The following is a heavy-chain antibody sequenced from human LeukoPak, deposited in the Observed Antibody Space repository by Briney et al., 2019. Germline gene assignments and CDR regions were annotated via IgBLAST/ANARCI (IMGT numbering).Heavy chain of an antibody. D-gene: IGHD1-26*01. J-gene: IGHJ4*02. CDR1: EFTFSGDA. V-gene: IGHV3-23*01. Sequence: PGGSLRLSCAASEFTFSGDAMNCVRQAPGKGLEWVSVISGSGGSTYYTDSVKGRFTISRDNSNDTLYLQMNSLRPADTALYSCAPGTVYGGSPRGYFDYWGQGTLVTVSS. CDR3: APGTVYGGSPRGYFDY. CDR2: ISGSGGST.